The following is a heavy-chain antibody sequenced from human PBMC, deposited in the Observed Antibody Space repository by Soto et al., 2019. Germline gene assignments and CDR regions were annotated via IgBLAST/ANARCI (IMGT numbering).Heavy chain of an antibody. CDR2: ISYDGSNK. V-gene: IGHV3-30*18. Sequence: PGGSLRLSCAASGFTFSSYGMHWVRQAPGKGLEWVAVISYDGSNKYYADSVKGRFTISRDNSKNTLYLQMNSLRAEDTAVYYCAKESHFLATWIQLWSQQYYFDYWGQGTLVTVSS. D-gene: IGHD5-18*01. CDR3: AKESHFLATWIQLWSQQYYFDY. J-gene: IGHJ4*02. CDR1: GFTFSSYG.